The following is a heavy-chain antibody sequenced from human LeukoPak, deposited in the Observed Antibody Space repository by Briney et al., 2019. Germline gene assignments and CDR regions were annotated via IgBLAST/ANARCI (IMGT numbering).Heavy chain of an antibody. CDR1: GGSISSYY. V-gene: IGHV4-59*01. D-gene: IGHD3-3*01. Sequence: SEALSLTCTVYGGSISSYYWSWIRQPPGKGLEWIGYIYYSGSTNYNPSLKSRVTISVDTSKNQFSLKLSSVTAADTAVYYCASWPGDFRSGYSPEGYYYYMDVWRKGTTVTVSS. J-gene: IGHJ6*03. CDR3: ASWPGDFRSGYSPEGYYYYMDV. CDR2: IYYSGST.